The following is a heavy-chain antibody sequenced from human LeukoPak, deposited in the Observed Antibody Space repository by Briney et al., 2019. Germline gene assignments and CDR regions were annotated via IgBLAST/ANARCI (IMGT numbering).Heavy chain of an antibody. CDR3: GRENDFLGCFPAPMDV. CDR1: GFTFSDYY. D-gene: IGHD3-3*01. CDR2: ISSSGSTI. Sequence: GGSLRLSCAASGFTFSDYYMSWIRQAPGKGLEWVSYISSSGSTIYYADSVKGRFTISRDNAKNSLYLQMNSLRAEDTAVYYCGRENDFLGCFPAPMDVWGKGTTVTVSS. J-gene: IGHJ6*03. V-gene: IGHV3-11*01.